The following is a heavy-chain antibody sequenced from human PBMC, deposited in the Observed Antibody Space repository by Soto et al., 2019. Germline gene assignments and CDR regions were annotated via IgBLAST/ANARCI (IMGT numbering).Heavy chain of an antibody. V-gene: IGHV4-39*01. J-gene: IGHJ4*02. D-gene: IGHD4-17*01. CDR1: GGSISSSSYY. Sequence: QLQLQESGPGLVKPSETLSLTCTVSGGSISSSSYYWGWIRQPPGKGLEWIGSIYYSGSTYYNPSLKSRVTISVDMSKNQFSLKLSSVTAADTAVYYCARQRVTTTEFDYWGQGTLVTVSS. CDR3: ARQRVTTTEFDY. CDR2: IYYSGST.